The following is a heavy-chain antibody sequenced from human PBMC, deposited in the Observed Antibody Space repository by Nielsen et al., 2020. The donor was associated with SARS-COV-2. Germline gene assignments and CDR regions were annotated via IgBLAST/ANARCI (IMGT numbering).Heavy chain of an antibody. CDR2: IGTAGDT. J-gene: IGHJ4*02. Sequence: GGSLRLSCAASGFTFSSYDMHWVRQATGKGLEWVSAIGTAGDTYYPGSVKGRFTISRENAKNSLYLQMNSLRAEDTAVYYCARDSYSYGYDYWGQGTLVTVSS. CDR3: ARDSYSYGYDY. D-gene: IGHD5-18*01. CDR1: GFTFSSYD. V-gene: IGHV3-13*01.